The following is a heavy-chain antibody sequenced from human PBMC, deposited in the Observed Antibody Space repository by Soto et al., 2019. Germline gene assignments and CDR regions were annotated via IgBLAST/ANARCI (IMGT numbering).Heavy chain of an antibody. J-gene: IGHJ6*02. CDR3: AKDGGAHSGENSPYGMVV. D-gene: IGHD2-15*01. CDR2: ISYVGSNK. Sequence: QVQLVESGGGVVQPGRSLRLSCAASGFTFSSYGMHWVRQAPGKGLEWVAVISYVGSNKYYAGSVKDRFTISRDNSKDTLYLQMNSLRAEDTAVYYCAKDGGAHSGENSPYGMVVWGQGTTVTVSS. CDR1: GFTFSSYG. V-gene: IGHV3-30*18.